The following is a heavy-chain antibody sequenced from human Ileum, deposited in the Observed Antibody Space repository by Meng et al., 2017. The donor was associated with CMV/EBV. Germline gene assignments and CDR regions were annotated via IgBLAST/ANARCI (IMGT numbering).Heavy chain of an antibody. Sequence: ASVKATCKASGYVLIGYYMQRVRQAPGQGLEWMGWINPDTGSVTNSAQKFPGRVTMIRDTSMSTAYMEVNRPRSDDKAVYYCTQTSGRNCRSGSCYHFDYWGQGTLVTVSS. D-gene: IGHD2-15*01. J-gene: IGHJ4*02. V-gene: IGHV1-2*02. CDR2: INPDTGSVT. CDR1: GYVLIGYY. CDR3: TQTSGRNCRSGSCYHFDY.